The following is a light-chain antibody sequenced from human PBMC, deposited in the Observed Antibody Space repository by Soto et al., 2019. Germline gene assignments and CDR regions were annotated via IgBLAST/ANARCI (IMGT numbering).Light chain of an antibody. J-gene: IGLJ2*01. CDR3: QTWGTGIQGV. V-gene: IGLV4-69*01. Sequence: QLVLTQSPSASASLGASVKFTCTLSSGHSSYAIAWHQQQPEKGPRYLMKLNSDGSHSKGDGIPDRFSGSSSGAERYLTISSLQSEDEADYYCQTWGTGIQGVFGGGTKLTVL. CDR2: LNSDGSH. CDR1: SGHSSYA.